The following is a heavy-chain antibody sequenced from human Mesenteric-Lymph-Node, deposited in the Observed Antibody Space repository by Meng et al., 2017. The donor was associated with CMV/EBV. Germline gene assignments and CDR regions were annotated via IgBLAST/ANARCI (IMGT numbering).Heavy chain of an antibody. CDR3: AKDRASIAARPYAFDI. CDR2: ISGSGGST. CDR1: GFTFSSYA. V-gene: IGHV3-23*01. D-gene: IGHD6-6*01. J-gene: IGHJ3*02. Sequence: SCAASGFTFSSYAMSWVRQAPGKGLEWVSAISGSGGSTYYADSVKGRFTISRDNSKNTLYLQMNSLRAEDTAVYYCAKDRASIAARPYAFDIWGQGTMVTVSS.